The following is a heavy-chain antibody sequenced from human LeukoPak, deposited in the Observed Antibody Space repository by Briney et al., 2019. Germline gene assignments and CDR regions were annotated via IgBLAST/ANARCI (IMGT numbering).Heavy chain of an antibody. CDR1: GFTSNYW. D-gene: IGHD5-12*01. Sequence: GGSLRLSCAAIGFTSNYWMHWVRQAPGKGLVRVSRISGDGSTTFYADSVKGRFTISRDNSKNTLYLQMNSLRAEDTAVYYCTRGYSGYGNFDCWGQGTLVTVSS. CDR2: ISGDGSTT. J-gene: IGHJ4*02. V-gene: IGHV3-74*01. CDR3: TRGYSGYGNFDC.